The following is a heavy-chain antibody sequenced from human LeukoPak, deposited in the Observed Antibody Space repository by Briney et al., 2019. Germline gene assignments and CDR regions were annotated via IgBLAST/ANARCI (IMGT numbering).Heavy chain of an antibody. CDR3: ARDIKWLGRYYYYGLDV. V-gene: IGHV3-30*04. CDR1: GFSFSSYT. J-gene: IGHJ6*02. CDR2: ISYDGTNE. D-gene: IGHD6-19*01. Sequence: GRSLRLSCAGSGFSFSSYTMHWVRQAPGKGLEWVAIISYDGTNEYYADSVKGRFTISRDNSKNTLYLQVNGLRAEDTAVYYCARDIKWLGRYYYYGLDVWGQGTTVTVSS.